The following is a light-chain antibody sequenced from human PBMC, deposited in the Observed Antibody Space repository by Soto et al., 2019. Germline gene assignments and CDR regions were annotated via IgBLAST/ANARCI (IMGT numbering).Light chain of an antibody. CDR3: SSYAGSNNFVV. J-gene: IGLJ2*01. CDR2: EVS. V-gene: IGLV2-8*01. CDR1: SSDVGGYNY. Sequence: QSALTQPPSASGSPGQSVTISCTGTSSDVGGYNYVSWYQHHPGKAPRLMIYEVSKRPSGVPDRFSGSKSGNTASLTVSGLQAEDEADYYCSSYAGSNNFVVFGGGTKLTAL.